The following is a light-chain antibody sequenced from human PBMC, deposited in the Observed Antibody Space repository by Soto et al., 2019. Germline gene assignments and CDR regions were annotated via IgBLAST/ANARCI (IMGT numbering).Light chain of an antibody. CDR1: ASNIGSNS. J-gene: IGLJ1*01. V-gene: IGLV1-44*01. CDR2: GND. CDR3: APWDDSLNAYV. Sequence: QSVLTQPPSASGTPGQSVTISCSGSASNIGSNSVNWYQHLPGAAPKLLIFGNDQRPSGVPDRFSGSKSGTSASLVISGLQSEDEADYYCAPWDDSLNAYVFGTGTKATVL.